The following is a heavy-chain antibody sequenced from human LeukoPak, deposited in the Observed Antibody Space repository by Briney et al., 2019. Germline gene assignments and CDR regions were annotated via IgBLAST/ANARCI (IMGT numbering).Heavy chain of an antibody. CDR3: AKGSGWYVGYFDY. D-gene: IGHD6-19*01. J-gene: IGHJ4*02. Sequence: GGSLRLSCAASGFTFSSYAMSWVRQAPGKGLEWVSAISGGGGSTYYADSVKGRFTISRDNSKNTLYLQMSSLRAEDTAVYYCAKGSGWYVGYFDYWGQGTLVTVSS. CDR2: ISGGGGST. V-gene: IGHV3-23*01. CDR1: GFTFSSYA.